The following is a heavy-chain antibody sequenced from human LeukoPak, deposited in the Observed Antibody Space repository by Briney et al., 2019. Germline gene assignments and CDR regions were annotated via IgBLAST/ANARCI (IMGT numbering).Heavy chain of an antibody. D-gene: IGHD6-13*01. CDR2: IVPSGST. V-gene: IGHV4-4*07. CDR3: AKEGAAPGPDFDY. J-gene: IGHJ4*02. CDR1: GASIRNYY. Sequence: SETLSLTCTVPGASIRNYYWSWIRQPAGKGLEWIGRIVPSGSTNYNPSLRSRVTMSVDTSKNQFSLKLNSVTAADTAVYYCAKEGAAPGPDFDYWGQGTLVIVSS.